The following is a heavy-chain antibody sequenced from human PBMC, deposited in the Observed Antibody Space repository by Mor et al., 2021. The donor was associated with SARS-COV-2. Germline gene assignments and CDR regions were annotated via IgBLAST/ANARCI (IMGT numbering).Heavy chain of an antibody. CDR3: ASDLQGFWYFDL. CDR2: ETT. V-gene: IGHV4-39*07. Sequence: ETTYNNPSLTSRVTISVDTSKNQFSLKLHSVTAADTAVFYCASDLQGFWYFDLWGRGTLVTV. J-gene: IGHJ2*01. D-gene: IGHD4-4*01.